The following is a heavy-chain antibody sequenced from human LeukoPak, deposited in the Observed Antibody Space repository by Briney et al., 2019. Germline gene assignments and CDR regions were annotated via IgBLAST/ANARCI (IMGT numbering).Heavy chain of an antibody. CDR1: GGTFSSYA. D-gene: IGHD2-2*01. V-gene: IGHV1-8*03. Sequence: ASVKVSCKASGGTFSSYAISWVRQAPGQGLEWMGRMNPNSGNTGYAQKFQGRVTITRNTSISTAYMELSSLRSEDTAVYYCARGGPYQLLLDGFDPWGQGTLVTVSS. CDR2: MNPNSGNT. J-gene: IGHJ5*02. CDR3: ARGGPYQLLLDGFDP.